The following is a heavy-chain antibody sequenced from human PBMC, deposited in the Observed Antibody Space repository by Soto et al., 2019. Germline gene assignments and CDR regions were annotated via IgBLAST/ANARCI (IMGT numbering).Heavy chain of an antibody. Sequence: PGWSLRLSCGASGFSFSKYGMHWLPRAPGAELEWLALLSHDGSEKRYAESVKGRFTIPRDNSKNTLYLQMNSLRGDDTAVYYCAKGYEVSPPVDSGWYSNYFYGVDVWGRGTTVTVSS. V-gene: IGHV3-30*18. J-gene: IGHJ6*02. CDR3: AKGYEVSPPVDSGWYSNYFYGVDV. D-gene: IGHD6-19*01. CDR1: GFSFSKYG. CDR2: LSHDGSEK.